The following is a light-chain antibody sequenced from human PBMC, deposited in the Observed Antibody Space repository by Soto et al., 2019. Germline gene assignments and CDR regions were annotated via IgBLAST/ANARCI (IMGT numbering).Light chain of an antibody. CDR1: QSVTSSY. J-gene: IGKJ5*01. Sequence: EIVLTQSPGTLSLSPGERATLSCRASQSVTSSYLAWYKQKPGQAPRLLIYDASSRATGIPDRFSGSGSGTDFTLTISRLEPEDFAVYFCQQYGSSPITFGQGTRLEIK. CDR2: DAS. CDR3: QQYGSSPIT. V-gene: IGKV3-20*01.